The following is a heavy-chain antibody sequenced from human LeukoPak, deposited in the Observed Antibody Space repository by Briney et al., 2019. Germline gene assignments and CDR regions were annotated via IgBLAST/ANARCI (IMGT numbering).Heavy chain of an antibody. CDR2: ISYDGSNK. CDR3: ARGNGGNLDY. D-gene: IGHD4-23*01. V-gene: IGHV3-30*03. J-gene: IGHJ4*02. Sequence: PGRSLRLSCAASGFTFSSYGMHWVRQAPGKGLEWVAVISYDGSNKYYADSVKGRFTISRDNSKNTLYLQMNSLRAEDTAVYYCARGNGGNLDYWGQGTLVTVSS. CDR1: GFTFSSYG.